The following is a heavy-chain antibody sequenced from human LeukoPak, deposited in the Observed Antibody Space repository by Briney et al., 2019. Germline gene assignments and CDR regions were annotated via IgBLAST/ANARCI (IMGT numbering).Heavy chain of an antibody. CDR1: GGTFSSYA. J-gene: IGHJ3*02. CDR3: ARDRSTPYYDYVWGSCRLDAFDI. CDR2: IIPIFGTA. Sequence: ASVKVPCKASGGTFSSYAISWVRQAPGQGLEWMGGIIPIFGTANYAQKFQGRVTITADESTSTAYMELSSLRSEDTAVYYCARDRSTPYYDYVWGSCRLDAFDIWGQGTMVTVSS. V-gene: IGHV1-69*13. D-gene: IGHD3-16*02.